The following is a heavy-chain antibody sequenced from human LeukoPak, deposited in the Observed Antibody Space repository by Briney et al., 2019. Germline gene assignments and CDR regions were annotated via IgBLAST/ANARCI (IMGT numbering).Heavy chain of an antibody. CDR1: GGSFSGYY. V-gene: IGHV4-34*01. J-gene: IGHJ1*01. CDR3: ARGGVGAKAVQH. Sequence: SETLSLTCAVSGGSFSGYYWSWIRQPPGKGLEWIGEINHSGSTNYNPSLKSRVTISVDTSKNQFSLKLSSVTAADTAVYYGARGGVGAKAVQHWGQGTLVTVSS. CDR2: INHSGST. D-gene: IGHD1-26*01.